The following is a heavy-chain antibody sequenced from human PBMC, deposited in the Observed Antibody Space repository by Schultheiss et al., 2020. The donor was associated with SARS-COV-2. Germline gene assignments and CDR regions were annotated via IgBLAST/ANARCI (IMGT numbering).Heavy chain of an antibody. V-gene: IGHV4-39*07. Sequence: SETLSLTCSVSGGSISSTNYYWDWIRQPPGKGLEWIGTIYYSGITYYNPSLKSRVTISVDTSKNQFSLKLSSVTAADTAVYYCARGDMVNFDYWGQGTLVTVSS. D-gene: IGHD2-21*02. J-gene: IGHJ4*02. CDR3: ARGDMVNFDY. CDR1: GGSISSTNYY. CDR2: IYYSGIT.